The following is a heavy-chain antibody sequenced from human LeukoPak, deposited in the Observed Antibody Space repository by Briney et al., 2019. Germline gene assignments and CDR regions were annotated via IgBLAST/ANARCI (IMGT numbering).Heavy chain of an antibody. CDR1: GFTFTSFG. J-gene: IGHJ6*03. CDR3: ARVLAAADYYYYYYMDV. D-gene: IGHD6-13*01. CDR2: ISGSGGST. Sequence: GGSLRLSCAASGFTFTSFGMSWVRQAPGKGLEWVSTISGSGGSTYYADSVKGRFTISRDNSKNTLYLQMNSLRAEDTAVYYCARVLAAADYYYYYYMDVWGKGTTVTISS. V-gene: IGHV3-23*01.